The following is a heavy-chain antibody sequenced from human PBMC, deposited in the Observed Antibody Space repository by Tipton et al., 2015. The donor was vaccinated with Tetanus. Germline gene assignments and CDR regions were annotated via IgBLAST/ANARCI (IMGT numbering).Heavy chain of an antibody. CDR2: ISYSGRT. V-gene: IGHV4-61*01. CDR1: GGSIRSDNYS. CDR3: ARANNGFPKKGPFDY. Sequence: TLSLTCTVSGGSIRSDNYSWNWIRQPPGKGLEWLAYISYSGRTNSNYPLKSRITISQDTSKNQFSLKLTSVAAADTAVYYCARANNGFPKKGPFDYWGQGALVIVSS. D-gene: IGHD1-14*01. J-gene: IGHJ4*02.